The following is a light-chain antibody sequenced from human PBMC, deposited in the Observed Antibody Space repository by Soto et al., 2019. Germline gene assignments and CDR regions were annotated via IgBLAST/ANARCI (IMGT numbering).Light chain of an antibody. V-gene: IGLV1-51*01. Sequence: QSALTQPPSVSAAPGQKVTISCSGGSSNIGNNYVSWYQQVAGTTPKLLIFDNNKRPSGIPDRFSGSKSGTSATLGIAGLQPGDAADYYCATWDSSLSAWLFGGGTQLTVL. CDR3: ATWDSSLSAWL. CDR1: SSNIGNNY. CDR2: DNN. J-gene: IGLJ3*02.